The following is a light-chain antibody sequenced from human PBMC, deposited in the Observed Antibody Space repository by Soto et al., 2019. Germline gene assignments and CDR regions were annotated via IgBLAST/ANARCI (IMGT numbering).Light chain of an antibody. CDR3: NSYTSSRTYV. J-gene: IGLJ1*01. V-gene: IGLV2-14*01. CDR1: SSDVGGYNF. CDR2: NVS. Sequence: SALTQPASVSGSPGQSITISCTGTSSDVGGYNFVTWYQQHPGKAPKLIICNVSERPSGVSNRFSGSKSGNTASLTIAGLQAEDEADYYCNSYTSSRTYVFGTGTKLTVL.